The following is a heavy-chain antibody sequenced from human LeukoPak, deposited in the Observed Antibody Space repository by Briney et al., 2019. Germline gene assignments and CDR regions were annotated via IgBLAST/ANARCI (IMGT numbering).Heavy chain of an antibody. D-gene: IGHD1-26*01. J-gene: IGHJ4*02. CDR1: GFTVSSNY. Sequence: PGGSLRLSCAASGFTVSSNYMSWVRQAPGKGLEWVSVIYSGGSTYYADSVKGRFTISRDNSKNTLYLQMNSLRAEDTAVYYCSRRLGMGAPNYYFDYWGQGTLVTVSS. CDR3: SRRLGMGAPNYYFDY. V-gene: IGHV3-53*01. CDR2: IYSGGST.